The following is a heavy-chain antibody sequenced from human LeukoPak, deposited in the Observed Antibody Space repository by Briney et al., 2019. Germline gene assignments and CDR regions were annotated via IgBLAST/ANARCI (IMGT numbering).Heavy chain of an antibody. CDR2: INPNSGGT. D-gene: IGHD3-22*01. Sequence: ASVKVSCKASGYTFTGYYMHWVRQAPGQGFEWMGWINPNSGGTNYAQKFQGRVTMTRDTSISTAYMELSRLRSDDMAVYYCARDPNQSDYYDSSGPLDYWGQGTLVTVSS. V-gene: IGHV1-2*02. CDR1: GYTFTGYY. J-gene: IGHJ4*02. CDR3: ARDPNQSDYYDSSGPLDY.